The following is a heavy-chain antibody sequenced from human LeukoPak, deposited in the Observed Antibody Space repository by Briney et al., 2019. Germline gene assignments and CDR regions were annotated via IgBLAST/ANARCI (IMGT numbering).Heavy chain of an antibody. CDR2: INPSGGST. J-gene: IGHJ6*02. Sequence: ASVKVSCKASGYTFTSYYMHWVRQAPGQGLEWMGIINPSGGSTSYAQKFQGRVTMTRNTSISTAYMELSSLRSEDTAVYYCARVEMSSSWWGAVQDYYYYYGMDVWGQGTTVTVSS. CDR3: ARVEMSSSWWGAVQDYYYYYGMDV. V-gene: IGHV1-46*01. D-gene: IGHD6-13*01. CDR1: GYTFTSYY.